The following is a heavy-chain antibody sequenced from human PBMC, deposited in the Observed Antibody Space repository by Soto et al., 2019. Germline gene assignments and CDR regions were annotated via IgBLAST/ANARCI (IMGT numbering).Heavy chain of an antibody. CDR2: IYYSGST. CDR3: ARGSTVAAILFDY. D-gene: IGHD2-15*01. J-gene: IGHJ4*02. V-gene: IGHV4-31*03. Sequence: QVQLQESGPGLVKPSQTLSLTCTVSGDSISSGGYYWSWIRQHPGKGLEWIGYIYYSGSTYYNPSLKSRVIISVDTSKNQFSLKLSSVTAADTAVYYCARGSTVAAILFDYWGQGPLVTVSS. CDR1: GDSISSGGYY.